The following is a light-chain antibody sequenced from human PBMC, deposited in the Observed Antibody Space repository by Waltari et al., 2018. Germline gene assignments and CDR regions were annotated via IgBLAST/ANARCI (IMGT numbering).Light chain of an antibody. CDR1: ESLSIW. CDR2: EAS. V-gene: IGKV1-5*03. Sequence: DIQVTQSPSTLSASVRDRVTITCRAIESLSIWLAWFQQKPGKAPKLLIYEASTLESGVPSRFSGSASGTEFTLTISSLQPDDLATYYCQQYKTSPWTFGRGTKVEIE. CDR3: QQYKTSPWT. J-gene: IGKJ1*01.